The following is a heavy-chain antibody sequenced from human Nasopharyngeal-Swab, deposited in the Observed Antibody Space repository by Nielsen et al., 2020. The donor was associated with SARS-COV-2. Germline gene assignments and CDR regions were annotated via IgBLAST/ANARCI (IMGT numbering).Heavy chain of an antibody. CDR2: ISYDGSNK. D-gene: IGHD5-24*01. Sequence: GGSLRLSCAASGFTFSSYGMHWVRQAPGKGLEWVAVISYDGSNKYYADSVKGRFTISRDNSKNTLYLQMNSLRAEDTAVYYRAKGLEMATADYWGQGTLVTVSS. V-gene: IGHV3-30*18. CDR3: AKGLEMATADY. CDR1: GFTFSSYG. J-gene: IGHJ4*02.